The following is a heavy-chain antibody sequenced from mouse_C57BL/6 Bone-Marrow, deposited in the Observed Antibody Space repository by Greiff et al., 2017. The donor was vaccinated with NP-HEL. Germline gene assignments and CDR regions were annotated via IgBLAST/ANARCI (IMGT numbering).Heavy chain of an antibody. J-gene: IGHJ2*01. CDR2: IYPRSGNT. CDR3: ALYYGSGSVDY. CDR1: GYTFTSYG. D-gene: IGHD1-1*02. V-gene: IGHV1-81*01. Sequence: VQLQQSGAELARPGASVKLSCKASGYTFTSYGISWVKQRTGQGLEWIGEIYPRSGNTYYNEKFKGKATLTADKSSSTAYLELRSLTSEDSAVFFSALYYGSGSVDYWGQGTTLTVSA.